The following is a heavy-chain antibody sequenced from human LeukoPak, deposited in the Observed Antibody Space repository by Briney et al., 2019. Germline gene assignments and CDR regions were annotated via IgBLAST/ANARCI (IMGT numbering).Heavy chain of an antibody. CDR2: ISGSGGST. V-gene: IGHV3-23*01. J-gene: IGHJ4*02. Sequence: PGGSLRLSCAASEFTFSSYAMSWVRQAPGKGLEWVSAISGSGGSTYYADSVKGRFTISRDNSKNTLYLQMNSLRAEDTAVYHCAKVRVRRLTTWYYFDYWGQGTLVTVSS. CDR1: EFTFSSYA. D-gene: IGHD1/OR15-1a*01. CDR3: AKVRVRRLTTWYYFDY.